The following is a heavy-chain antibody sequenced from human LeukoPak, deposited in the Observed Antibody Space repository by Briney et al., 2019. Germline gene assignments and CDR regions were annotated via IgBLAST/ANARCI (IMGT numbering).Heavy chain of an antibody. D-gene: IGHD3-10*01. V-gene: IGHV4-4*02. CDR2: IYHSGST. Sequence: SETLSLTCAVSGGSISSSNWWSWVRQPPGKGLEWIGEIYHSGSTNYNPSLKSRVTISVDKSKNLFSLKLSSVTAADTAVYYCARAMVRGGSYFDYWGQGTLVTVSS. CDR1: GGSISSSNW. J-gene: IGHJ4*02. CDR3: ARAMVRGGSYFDY.